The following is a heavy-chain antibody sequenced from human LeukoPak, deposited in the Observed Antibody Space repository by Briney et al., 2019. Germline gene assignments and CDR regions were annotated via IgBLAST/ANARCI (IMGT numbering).Heavy chain of an antibody. CDR3: AMTTVTQYYFDY. D-gene: IGHD4-17*01. CDR1: GGSFSGYY. V-gene: IGHV4-34*03. Sequence: PSETLSLTCAVYGGSFSGYYWSWIRQPPGKGLEWIGEINHSGSTNYDPSLKSRVTISVDTSKNQFSLKLSSVTAADTAVYYCAMTTVTQYYFDYWGQGTLVTVSS. CDR2: INHSGST. J-gene: IGHJ4*02.